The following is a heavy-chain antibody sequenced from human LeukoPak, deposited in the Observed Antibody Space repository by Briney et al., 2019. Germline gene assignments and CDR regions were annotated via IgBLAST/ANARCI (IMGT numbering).Heavy chain of an antibody. CDR1: GGSISNYY. D-gene: IGHD3-16*01. V-gene: IGHV4-59*08. J-gene: IGHJ4*02. CDR3: ARPAVGGFDY. CDR2: IYYSGST. Sequence: SETLSLTCTVSGGSISNYYWSWIRQPPGKGLEWIGYIYYSGSTNYNPSLKSRVTISVDTSKNQFSLKLSSVTAADTAVYYCARPAVGGFDYWGQGTLVTVSS.